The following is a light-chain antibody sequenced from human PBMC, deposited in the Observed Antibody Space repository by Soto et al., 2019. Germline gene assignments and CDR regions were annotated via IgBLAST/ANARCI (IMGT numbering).Light chain of an antibody. V-gene: IGKV3-11*01. CDR3: QQRSNWPLT. CDR2: DAS. J-gene: IGKJ4*01. CDR1: QSVSSY. Sequence: ETVLTQSPATLSLSPGERATLSCRASQSVSSYLAWYQQKPGQAPILLISDASNRATGIPARFSGSGSGTDFTLTISSLEPEDFAVYYCQQRSNWPLTFGGGTKVEL.